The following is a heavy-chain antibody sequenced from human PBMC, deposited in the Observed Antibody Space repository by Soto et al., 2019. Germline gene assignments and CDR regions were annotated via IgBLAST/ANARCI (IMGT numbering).Heavy chain of an antibody. V-gene: IGHV4-31*03. CDR2: IYYSGST. CDR3: ARVAYYYDSSGYPGAFDI. Sequence: SETLSLTCTVSGGSISSGGYYWSWIRQHPGKGLEWIGYIYYSGSTYYNPSLKSRVTISVDTSKNQFSLKLSSVTAADTAVYYCARVAYYYDSSGYPGAFDIWGQGTMVTVS. J-gene: IGHJ3*02. D-gene: IGHD3-22*01. CDR1: GGSISSGGYY.